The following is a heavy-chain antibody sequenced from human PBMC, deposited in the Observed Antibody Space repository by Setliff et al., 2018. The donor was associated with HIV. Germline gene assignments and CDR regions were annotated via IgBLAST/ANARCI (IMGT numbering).Heavy chain of an antibody. V-gene: IGHV1-18*01. CDR3: ARNSFPVGVTGTGPLFDY. CDR2: ISPYNDNT. CDR1: GYSFSKYG. J-gene: IGHJ4*02. D-gene: IGHD6-19*01. Sequence: ASVKVSCKASGYSFSKYGISWVRQAPGQGLEWMGWISPYNDNTDYARKFQGRITVTTDTSTNTAYMEVRSLRSDDTAVYYCARNSFPVGVTGTGPLFDYWGQGTLVTVSS.